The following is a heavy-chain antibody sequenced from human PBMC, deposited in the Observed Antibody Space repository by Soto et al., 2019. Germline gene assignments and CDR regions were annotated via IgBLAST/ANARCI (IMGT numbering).Heavy chain of an antibody. D-gene: IGHD3-9*01. J-gene: IGHJ6*02. V-gene: IGHV3-13*01. CDR2: IGTAGDT. CDR1: GFTFSSYD. CDR3: ARGYYDILTGYYYYGMDV. Sequence: GGSLRLSCAASGFTFSSYDMHWVRQATGKGLEWVSAIGTAGDTYYPGSVKGRLTISRENTKNSLYLQMNSLRAVDTAVYYCARGYYDILTGYYYYGMDVWGQGTTVTVSS.